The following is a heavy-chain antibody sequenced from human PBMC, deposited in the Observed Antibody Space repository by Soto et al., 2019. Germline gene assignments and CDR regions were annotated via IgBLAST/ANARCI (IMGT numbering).Heavy chain of an antibody. J-gene: IGHJ4*02. CDR1: GDTISTGGYT. Sequence: QLQLQESGSRLVKSSETLSLTCDVSGDTISTGGYTWAWIRQPPGEALEWIGHTYHSGNPYYNPSLKSRVIISVDXXXXXFXXKXXXXXXXXXAXXYCARETYGXYVGYFDPWGQGILVTVSS. D-gene: IGHD4-17*01. V-gene: IGHV4-30-2*01. CDR3: ARETYGXYVGYFDP. CDR2: TYHSGNP.